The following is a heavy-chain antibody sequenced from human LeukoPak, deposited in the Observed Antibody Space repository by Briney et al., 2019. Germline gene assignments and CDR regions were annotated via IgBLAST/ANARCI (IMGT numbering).Heavy chain of an antibody. CDR3: ATEGRSTTPGY. V-gene: IGHV3-74*01. J-gene: IGHJ4*02. Sequence: GGSLRLSCAASEFTFSVYCMHWVRQAPGKGLVWVSRINSDGSITNYADSVKGRFTISRDNSKNTLYLQMNSLRAEDTSVYYCATEGRSTTPGYWGQGTLVTVSS. D-gene: IGHD2-2*01. CDR1: EFTFSVYC. CDR2: INSDGSIT.